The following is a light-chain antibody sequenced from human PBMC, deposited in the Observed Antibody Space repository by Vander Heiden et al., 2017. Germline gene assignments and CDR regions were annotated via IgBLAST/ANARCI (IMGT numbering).Light chain of an antibody. Sequence: QTVVTQEPSLTVSPGGTVTLTCASSTGAVTSGYSHNWFQQKPGQAPTALSMISSNKHCWTPARFSGSVTGCKAALTLTGMQPEEEAEDDCLFYSADAKRGHVVFGGGTKLTVL. J-gene: IGLJ2*01. CDR2: ISS. V-gene: IGLV7-43*01. CDR1: TGAVTSGYS. CDR3: LFYSADAKRGHVV.